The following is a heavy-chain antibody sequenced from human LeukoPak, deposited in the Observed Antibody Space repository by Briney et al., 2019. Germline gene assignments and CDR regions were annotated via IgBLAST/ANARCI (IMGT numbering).Heavy chain of an antibody. D-gene: IGHD3-22*01. Sequence: PPGSLTLSCAASGFTFSTYWMHWVRQAPGKGLVWVSRIKSDGSTNYADSVKGRFTISRDNANNTLSLQMNSLRPEDTGVYYCARAPSEIGGYYPEYFRPWGQGPTVIVSS. V-gene: IGHV3-74*01. CDR3: ARAPSEIGGYYPEYFRP. J-gene: IGHJ1*01. CDR2: IKSDGST. CDR1: GFTFSTYW.